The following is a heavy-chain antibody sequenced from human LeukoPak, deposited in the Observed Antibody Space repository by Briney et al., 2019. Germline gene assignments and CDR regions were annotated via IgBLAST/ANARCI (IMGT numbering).Heavy chain of an antibody. CDR2: INPSGGST. J-gene: IGHJ5*02. V-gene: IGHV1-46*01. D-gene: IGHD3-10*01. CDR1: GYTFTSYY. CDR3: ARDRITMVRGVIIDVGNWFDP. Sequence: ASVKVSCKASGYTFTSYYMHWVRQPPGQGLEWMGIINPSGGSTSYAQKFQGRVTMTRDTSTSTLYMELSSLRSEDTAVYYCARDRITMVRGVIIDVGNWFDPWGQGTLVTVSS.